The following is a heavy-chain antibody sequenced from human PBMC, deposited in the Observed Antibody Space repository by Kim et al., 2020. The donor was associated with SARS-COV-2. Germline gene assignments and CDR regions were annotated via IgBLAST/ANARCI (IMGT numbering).Heavy chain of an antibody. CDR1: GFTFSSYW. CDR2: INSDGSST. CDR3: ARDPGSSSWPYYYYGMDV. V-gene: IGHV3-74*01. Sequence: GGSLRLSCAASGFTFSSYWIHWVRQAPGKGLVWVSRINSDGSSTSYADSVKGRFTISRDNAKNTLYLQMNSLRAEDTAVYYCARDPGSSSWPYYYYGMDVWGQGTTVTVSS. J-gene: IGHJ6*02. D-gene: IGHD6-13*01.